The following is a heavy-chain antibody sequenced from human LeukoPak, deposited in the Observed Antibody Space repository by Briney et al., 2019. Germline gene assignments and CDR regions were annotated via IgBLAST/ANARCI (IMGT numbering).Heavy chain of an antibody. Sequence: SETLSLTCAVSGYSISSGYYWGWIRQPPGKGLEWIGSIYHSGSTYYNPSLKSRVTISVDTSKNQFSLKLSSVTAADTAVYYCARTTEGYCRGRSCYSYYYYMDVWGKGTTVTVSS. V-gene: IGHV4-38-2*01. CDR3: ARTTEGYCRGRSCYSYYYYMDV. J-gene: IGHJ6*03. CDR2: IYHSGST. CDR1: GYSISSGYY. D-gene: IGHD2-15*01.